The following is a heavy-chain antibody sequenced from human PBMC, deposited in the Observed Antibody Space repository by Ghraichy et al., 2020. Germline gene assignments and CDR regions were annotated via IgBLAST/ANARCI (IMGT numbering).Heavy chain of an antibody. CDR1: AFTFTHYS. CDR2: INQGSSER. J-gene: IGHJ4*02. D-gene: IGHD1-1*01. CDR3: ARDPILDGVNDGWELGGY. V-gene: IGHV3-7*01. Sequence: GGSLRLSCAASAFTFTHYSMHWVLHAPGKGLEWVANINQGSSERYYVDSVKGRFSISRDNAKNSLYLQMNSLRAEDTAVYYCARDPILDGVNDGWELGGYWGQGTLVTVSS.